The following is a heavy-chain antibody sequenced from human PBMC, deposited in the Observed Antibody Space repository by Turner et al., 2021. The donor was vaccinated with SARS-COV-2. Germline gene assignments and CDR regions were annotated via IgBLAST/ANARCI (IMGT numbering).Heavy chain of an antibody. V-gene: IGHV4-59*01. CDR3: ARELTNNWFHP. Sequence: QVLLQESGPGLVKPSETLSLTCTVSGASINSYYWAWIRQPPGKRLEWIGYIYYRVSTNYNPSLKSRVTISVDTSKNQFSLKLTSVTAADTALYYCARELTNNWFHPWGQGTLVTVSS. CDR2: IYYRVST. CDR1: GASINSYY. D-gene: IGHD3-10*01. J-gene: IGHJ5*02.